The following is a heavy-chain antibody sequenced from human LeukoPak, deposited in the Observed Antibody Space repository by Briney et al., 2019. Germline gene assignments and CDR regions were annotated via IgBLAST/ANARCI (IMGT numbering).Heavy chain of an antibody. J-gene: IGHJ6*02. D-gene: IGHD6-19*01. CDR2: IYSDGRT. V-gene: IGHV3-53*01. Sequence: GGSLRLSCVVSGFTFSSCWMSWVRQAPGKGLEWVSVIYSDGRTYYADSVKGRFTISRDNSKNTLYLETNSLRAEDTAVYYCAKTGYSSGWSEVPQIYYYYYGMDVWGQGTTVTVSS. CDR1: GFTFSSCW. CDR3: AKTGYSSGWSEVPQIYYYYYGMDV.